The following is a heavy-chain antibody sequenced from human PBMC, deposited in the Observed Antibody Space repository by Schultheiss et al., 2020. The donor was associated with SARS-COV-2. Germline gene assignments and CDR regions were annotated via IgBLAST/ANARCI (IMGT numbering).Heavy chain of an antibody. CDR2: ISAYNGNT. J-gene: IGHJ6*02. Sequence: GESLKISCKASGYTFTSYGISWVRQAPGQGLEWMGWISAYNGNTNYAQKLQGRVTMTTDTSTSTAYMELRSLRSDDTAVYYCAGAHPNYYGMDVWGQGTTVTVSS. CDR1: GYTFTSYG. CDR3: AGAHPNYYGMDV. V-gene: IGHV1-18*01.